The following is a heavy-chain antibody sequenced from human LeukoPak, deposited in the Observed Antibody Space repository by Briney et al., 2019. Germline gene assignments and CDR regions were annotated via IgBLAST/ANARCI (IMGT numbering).Heavy chain of an antibody. CDR3: ARSADFWSGDDYYYMDV. CDR2: FYYSGST. CDR1: GRSISSSSYY. V-gene: IGHV4-39*01. J-gene: IGHJ6*03. D-gene: IGHD3-3*01. Sequence: PSETLSLTCTVSGRSISSSSYYWGWIRQPPGKGLEWIGSFYYSGSTYYNPSLKSRVTISVDTSKNQFSLKLSSVTAADTAVYYCARSADFWSGDDYYYMDVWGKGTTVTVSS.